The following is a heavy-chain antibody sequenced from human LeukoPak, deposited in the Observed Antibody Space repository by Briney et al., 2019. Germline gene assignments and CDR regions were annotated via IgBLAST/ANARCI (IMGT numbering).Heavy chain of an antibody. J-gene: IGHJ6*03. D-gene: IGHD3-22*01. CDR3: ARDGGYYTTYYYYYMDV. Sequence: GASVKVSCKASGYTFTSYYMHWVRQAPGQGLEWMGIINPSGGSTSYAQKFQGRVTMTRDMSTSTVYMELSSLRSEDTAVYYCARDGGYYTTYYYYYMDVWGKGTTVTVSS. CDR2: INPSGGST. CDR1: GYTFTSYY. V-gene: IGHV1-46*01.